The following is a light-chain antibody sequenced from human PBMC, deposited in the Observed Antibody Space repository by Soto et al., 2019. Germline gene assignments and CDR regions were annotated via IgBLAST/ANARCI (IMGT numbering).Light chain of an antibody. V-gene: IGLV2-14*02. CDR3: KSYAGSNTYV. Sequence: QSALTQPASVSGSPGQSITISCTGSSSAVGTFRLVSWYQHHPGKVPKLIIYEGSKRPSGVSDRFSGSKSGNTASLTVSGLQAADEADYFCKSYAGSNTYVFGSGTKVTVL. J-gene: IGLJ1*01. CDR2: EGS. CDR1: SSAVGTFRL.